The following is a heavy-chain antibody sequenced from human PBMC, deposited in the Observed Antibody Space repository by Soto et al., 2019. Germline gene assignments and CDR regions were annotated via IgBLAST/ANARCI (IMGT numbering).Heavy chain of an antibody. CDR3: ARGRYSYGYYYYGMDV. D-gene: IGHD5-18*01. J-gene: IGHJ6*02. V-gene: IGHV1-46*01. Sequence: ASVKVSCTASGYTFTSYYMHWVRQAPGQGLEWMGIINPSGGSTSYAQKFQGRVTMTRDTSTSTVYMELSSLRSEDTAVYYCARGRYSYGYYYYGMDVWGQGTTVTVS. CDR1: GYTFTSYY. CDR2: INPSGGST.